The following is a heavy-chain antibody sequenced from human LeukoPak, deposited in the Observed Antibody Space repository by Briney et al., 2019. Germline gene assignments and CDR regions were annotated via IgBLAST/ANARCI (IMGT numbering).Heavy chain of an antibody. D-gene: IGHD6-19*01. J-gene: IGHJ6*03. Sequence: ASVKVSCKASGYTFTSYDINWVRQATGQGLEWMGWMNPNSGNTGYAQKFQGRVTMTRNTSISTAYMELSSLRSEDTAVYYCARHGVISSGWHHLYYYYYYMDVWGKGTTVTVS. CDR3: ARHGVISSGWHHLYYYYYYMDV. CDR1: GYTFTSYD. CDR2: MNPNSGNT. V-gene: IGHV1-8*01.